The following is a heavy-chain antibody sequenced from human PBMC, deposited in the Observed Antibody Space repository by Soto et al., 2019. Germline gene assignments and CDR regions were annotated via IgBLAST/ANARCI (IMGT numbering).Heavy chain of an antibody. CDR3: ARGDGDGYDGNGYLGRH. V-gene: IGHV3-74*01. Sequence: EVQLVESGGGLVQPGESLTLSCAASGFTFSSYWMHWVRQAPGKGLVWVSRIKSDGSGTYYADSVKGRLTISRDNAKNXXYLQMTSLRVEDTAVYCCARGDGDGYDGNGYLGRHWGQGTLVTVSS. D-gene: IGHD3-22*01. CDR2: IKSDGSGT. J-gene: IGHJ4*02. CDR1: GFTFSSYW.